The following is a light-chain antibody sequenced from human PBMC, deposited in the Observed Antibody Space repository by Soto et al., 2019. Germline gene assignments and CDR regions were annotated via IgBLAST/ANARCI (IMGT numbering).Light chain of an antibody. CDR3: QQSVKSPWT. CDR1: QSVSTRY. CDR2: DAS. J-gene: IGKJ1*01. V-gene: IGKV3D-20*01. Sequence: EVGMGQSSATLSVSPWERAALSCGASQSVSTRYFAWYQQKPGQAPRLLIYDASRRATGTPDRFNGSGSGRDFTLTISRLEPEDVAVYYCQQSVKSPWTFGQGTKVDIK.